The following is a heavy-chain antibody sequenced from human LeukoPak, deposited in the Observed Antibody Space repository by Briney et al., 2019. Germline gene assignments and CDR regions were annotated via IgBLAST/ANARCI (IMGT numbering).Heavy chain of an antibody. J-gene: IGHJ6*02. D-gene: IGHD2-2*01. CDR3: ARDRFRAVVVPAASGEYYYYGMDV. V-gene: IGHV1-2*02. CDR1: GYTFTGYY. Sequence: AASVKVSCKASGYTFTGYYMHWVRQAPGQGLEWMGWINPNSGGTNYAQRFQGRVTMTRDTSISTAYMELSRLRSDDTAVYYCARDRFRAVVVPAASGEYYYYGMDVWGQGTTVTVSS. CDR2: INPNSGGT.